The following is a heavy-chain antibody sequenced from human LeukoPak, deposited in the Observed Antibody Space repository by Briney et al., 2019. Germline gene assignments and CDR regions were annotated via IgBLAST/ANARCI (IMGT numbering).Heavy chain of an antibody. J-gene: IGHJ5*02. CDR1: GFTFDDYA. V-gene: IGHV3-9*01. D-gene: IGHD2-15*01. CDR3: ARCLVGVVAATRDRGWLDP. CDR2: ISWNSGSI. Sequence: PGGSLRLSCAASGFTFDDYAMHWVRQAPGKGLEWVSGISWNSGSIGYADSVKGRFTTSRDNSKNTLYLQMNSLRAEDTAVYYCARCLVGVVAATRDRGWLDPWGQGTLVTVSS.